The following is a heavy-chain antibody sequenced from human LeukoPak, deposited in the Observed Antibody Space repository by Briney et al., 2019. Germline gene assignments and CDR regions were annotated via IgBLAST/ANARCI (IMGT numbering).Heavy chain of an antibody. CDR1: GGSFSGYY. J-gene: IGHJ4*02. CDR3: ARGRGWPRFFDY. Sequence: SETLSLTCAVYGGSFSGYYWSWIRQPPGKGLEWIGEINHSGSTNYNPSLKSRVTISVDTSKNQFSLKLSSVTAADTAVYYCARGRGWPRFFDYWGQGTLVTVSS. CDR2: INHSGST. V-gene: IGHV4-34*01. D-gene: IGHD5-12*01.